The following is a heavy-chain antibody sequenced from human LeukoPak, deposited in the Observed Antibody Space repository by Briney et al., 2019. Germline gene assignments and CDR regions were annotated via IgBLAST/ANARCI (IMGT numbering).Heavy chain of an antibody. D-gene: IGHD3-10*01. CDR1: GGTFSSYA. V-gene: IGHV1-69*13. Sequence: GASVKVSCKASGGTFSSYAISWVRQAPGQGLEWMGGIIPIFRTTNYAQRFQGRVTITADEYTSTAYMELSNLRNEDTAVFYCARVTLDYYGSENFYNRFDPWGQGTLVTVSS. J-gene: IGHJ5*02. CDR2: IIPIFRTT. CDR3: ARVTLDYYGSENFYNRFDP.